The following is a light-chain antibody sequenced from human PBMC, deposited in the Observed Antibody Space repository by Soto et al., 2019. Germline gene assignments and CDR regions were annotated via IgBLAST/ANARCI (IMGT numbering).Light chain of an antibody. CDR3: QQYGSSPKT. J-gene: IGKJ1*01. CDR2: GAS. CDR1: QSVSSNY. Sequence: EIVLTQSPGTLSLSPGERATLSCRASQSVSSNYLAWYQQKRGQAPRLLIYGASSKATGVPDRFSGRGSGTDFTLTISSLEPEDFAVYYCQQYGSSPKTFGQGTKVEIK. V-gene: IGKV3-20*01.